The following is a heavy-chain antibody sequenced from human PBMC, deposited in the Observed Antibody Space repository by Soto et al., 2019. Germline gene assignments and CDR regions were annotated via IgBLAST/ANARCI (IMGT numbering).Heavy chain of an antibody. J-gene: IGHJ6*01. CDR1: GFTFSGDW. D-gene: IGHD2-15*01. V-gene: IGHV3-74*01. CDR2: INSDGTTT. CDR3: THCSGESCHGGYFGMDV. Sequence: GGSLRLSCAGPGFTFSGDWMTWLRQSPVKGLVWVSRINSDGTTTAYADSVKGRFTISRDNSKNTMYLQMSSLRAEDTAVYYCTHCSGESCHGGYFGMDVWGQGTTVTVSS.